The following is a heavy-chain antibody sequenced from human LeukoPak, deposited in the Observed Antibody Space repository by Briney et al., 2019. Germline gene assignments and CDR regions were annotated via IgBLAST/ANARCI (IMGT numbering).Heavy chain of an antibody. CDR2: MYSRGDT. J-gene: IGHJ5*02. V-gene: IGHV3-53*01. Sequence: GGSLRLSCVASGFTVSDNYMSWVRQAPGKGLEWVSVMYSRGDTYYANSVKDRFTFSRDISKNTLYLQMDGLRNEDTAMYYCARDAPQVPAAGVLASWGQGTLVIVSS. CDR1: GFTVSDNY. CDR3: ARDAPQVPAAGVLAS. D-gene: IGHD6-13*01.